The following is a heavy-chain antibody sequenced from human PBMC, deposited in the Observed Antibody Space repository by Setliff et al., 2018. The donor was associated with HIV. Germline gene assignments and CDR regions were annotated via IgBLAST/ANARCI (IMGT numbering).Heavy chain of an antibody. CDR3: AKAKWLPRNSFYYYMDV. V-gene: IGHV3-20*04. D-gene: IGHD6-19*01. Sequence: GGSLRLSCAASGFTFSSYWMHWVRQVPGKGLEWVSGISWNGKIIGYGDSVRGRFTISRDDAKNSLYLQMNSLRAEDTGLYYCAKAKWLPRNSFYYYMDVWGKGTTVTVSS. CDR1: GFTFSSYW. J-gene: IGHJ6*03. CDR2: ISWNGKII.